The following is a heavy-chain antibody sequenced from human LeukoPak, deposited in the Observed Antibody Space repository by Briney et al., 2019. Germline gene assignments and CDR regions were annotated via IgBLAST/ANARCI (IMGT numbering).Heavy chain of an antibody. V-gene: IGHV4-39*01. CDR2: IYYSGST. D-gene: IGHD3-22*01. J-gene: IGHJ4*02. Sequence: SETLSLTCTVSGGSISSSSHYWGWIRQPPGKGLEWIGSIYYSGSTYYNPSLKSRVTISVDTSKNQFSLKLSSVTAADTAVYYCASQNLYDSSGLDYWGQGTLVTVSS. CDR3: ASQNLYDSSGLDY. CDR1: GGSISSSSHY.